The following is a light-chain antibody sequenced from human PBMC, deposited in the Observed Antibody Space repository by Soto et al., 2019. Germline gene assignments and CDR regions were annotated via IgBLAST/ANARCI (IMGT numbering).Light chain of an antibody. J-gene: IGKJ1*01. CDR2: AAS. CDR3: QNYNSAPRT. CDR1: QGISND. Sequence: DIQMTQSPSSLSASIGDRVTISCRASQGISNDLAWYQQKPGKVPYLLIYAASTSHSGVPSRFRGSGSGTDFTLTISRLQPEDVATSYCQNYNSAPRTFGQGTKVDIK. V-gene: IGKV1-27*01.